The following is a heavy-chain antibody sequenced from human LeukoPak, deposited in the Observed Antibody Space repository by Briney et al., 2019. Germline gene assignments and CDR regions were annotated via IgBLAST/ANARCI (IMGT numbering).Heavy chain of an antibody. Sequence: SVKVSCKASGGTFSSYAISWVRQAPGQGLEWMGGIIPIFGTANYAQKFQGRVTITTDESTSTAYMELSSLRSEDTAVYYCARHYGDQPGYYYYMDVWGKGTTVTVSS. CDR1: GGTFSSYA. CDR3: ARHYGDQPGYYYYMDV. V-gene: IGHV1-69*05. D-gene: IGHD4-17*01. J-gene: IGHJ6*03. CDR2: IIPIFGTA.